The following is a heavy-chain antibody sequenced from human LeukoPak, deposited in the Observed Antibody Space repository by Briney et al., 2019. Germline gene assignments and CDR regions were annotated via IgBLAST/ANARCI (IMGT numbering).Heavy chain of an antibody. CDR2: IYIVVST. V-gene: IGHV3-66*01. J-gene: IGHJ3*02. Sequence: GGSLSRSCPASGFPVTSNYMSWVRPAPVKGQDWVSVIYIVVSTYYANSVKGRFTISRENAENSLYLQMNSLRAGDTAVYYCAREGGGDRRGAFDIWGQGTMVTVSS. D-gene: IGHD2-21*02. CDR3: AREGGGDRRGAFDI. CDR1: GFPVTSNY.